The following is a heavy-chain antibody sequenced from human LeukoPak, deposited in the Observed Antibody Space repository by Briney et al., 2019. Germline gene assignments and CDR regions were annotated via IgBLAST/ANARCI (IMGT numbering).Heavy chain of an antibody. CDR3: ARHVVIAVAGPIEY. Sequence: SETLSLSCTVSGASISNSRDYWGWIRQPPGKGLEWIGSIFFSGSTYYNPSLKSRAAISVDSSKNQFSLKLSSVTAADTAFYYCARHVVIAVAGPIEYWGQGTLVPVSS. J-gene: IGHJ4*02. D-gene: IGHD6-19*01. CDR2: IFFSGST. V-gene: IGHV4-39*01. CDR1: GASISNSRDY.